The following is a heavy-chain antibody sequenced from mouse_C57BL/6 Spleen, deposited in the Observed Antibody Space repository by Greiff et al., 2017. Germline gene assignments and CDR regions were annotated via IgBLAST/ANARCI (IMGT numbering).Heavy chain of an antibody. J-gene: IGHJ4*01. Sequence: VMLVESGPGLVAPSQSLSITCTVSGFSLTSYAISWVRQPPGKGLEWLGVTWTGGGTNYNSSLKSRLSISTDNSKSQVFLKMNSLQTDDTARDYCARSPAYYSNYGALDYWGQGTSVTVSA. CDR2: TWTGGGT. D-gene: IGHD2-5*01. CDR1: GFSLTSYA. V-gene: IGHV2-9-1*01. CDR3: ARSPAYYSNYGALDY.